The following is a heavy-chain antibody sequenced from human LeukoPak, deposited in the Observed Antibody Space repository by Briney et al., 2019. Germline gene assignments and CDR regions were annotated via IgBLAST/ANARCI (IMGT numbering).Heavy chain of an antibody. D-gene: IGHD3-3*01. Sequence: SETLSLTCTVSGGSISSYYWSWIRQPPGKGLEWIGYIYYSGRTYYNPSLKSRVTISVDTSKNQFSLKLSSVTAADTAVYYCARGSSIFGVIAPGYWGQGTLVTVSS. V-gene: IGHV4-30-4*08. CDR1: GGSISSYY. J-gene: IGHJ4*02. CDR3: ARGSSIFGVIAPGY. CDR2: IYYSGRT.